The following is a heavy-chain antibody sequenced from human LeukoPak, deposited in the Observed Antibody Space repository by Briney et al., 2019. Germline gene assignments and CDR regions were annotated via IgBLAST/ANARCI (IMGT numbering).Heavy chain of an antibody. CDR3: AGSGIGDY. J-gene: IGHJ4*02. Sequence: GRSLRLSCAASGFTFDDYAMHWVRQAPGKGLEWVSGISWNSGSIVYADSVKGRFTISRDNAKDSLYLQMNSLRAEDTALYYCAGSGIGDYWGQGTLVTVSS. D-gene: IGHD3-10*01. CDR1: GFTFDDYA. V-gene: IGHV3-9*01. CDR2: ISWNSGSI.